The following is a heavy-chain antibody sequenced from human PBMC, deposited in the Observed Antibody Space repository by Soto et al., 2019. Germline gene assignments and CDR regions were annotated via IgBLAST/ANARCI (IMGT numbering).Heavy chain of an antibody. CDR3: MKAHESGDFLGMSV. V-gene: IGHV4-61*01. D-gene: IGHD3-10*01. J-gene: IGHJ6*02. CDR1: GGSVSTGMKY. CDR2: MYKTGET. Sequence: SETLSLTCTVSGGSVSTGMKYWGWVRQPPGKALEFIGYMYKTGETLLNSSLKSRVTLSMETSKNQFSLTLSSVTAAATAVYFCMKAHESGDFLGMSVWGPGTTVTVSS.